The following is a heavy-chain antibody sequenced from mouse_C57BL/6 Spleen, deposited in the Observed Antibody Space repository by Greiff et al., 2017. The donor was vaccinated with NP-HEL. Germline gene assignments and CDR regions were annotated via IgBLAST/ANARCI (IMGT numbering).Heavy chain of an antibody. Sequence: QVQLQQPGAELVKPGASVKLSCTASGYTFTSYCITWVQQRPGPGLEWIGDLYPGSGSPYYHEKFKSKATLTVDTSSSTAYMQLRSLTSEDSAVLDCASGYDGRSLHDWGQGTTLTVAS. D-gene: IGHD2-14*01. V-gene: IGHV1-55*01. CDR3: ASGYDGRSLHD. CDR1: GYTFTSYC. J-gene: IGHJ2*01. CDR2: LYPGSGSP.